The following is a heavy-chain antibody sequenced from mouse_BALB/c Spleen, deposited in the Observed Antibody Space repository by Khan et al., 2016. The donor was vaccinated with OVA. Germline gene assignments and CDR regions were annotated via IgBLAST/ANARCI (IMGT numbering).Heavy chain of an antibody. CDR2: IYPFSGGI. J-gene: IGHJ3*01. V-gene: IGHV1-31*01. CDR1: GYSFTSYY. Sequence: VQLQQSGPELMKPGASVKISCKASGYSFTSYYIHWIMQSHGKSLEWIGYIYPFSGGITYNQKFKGKATLAVDKSSSTAYISFSHLTSEDSAVYYCTGHGYGARFTYWGQGTLGTVAA. CDR3: TGHGYGARFTY. D-gene: IGHD2-2*01.